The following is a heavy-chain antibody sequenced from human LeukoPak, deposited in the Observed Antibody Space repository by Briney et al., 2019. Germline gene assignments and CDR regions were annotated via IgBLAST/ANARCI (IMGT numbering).Heavy chain of an antibody. CDR1: GGSISSYY. CDR2: IYYSGST. Sequence: PSETLSLTCTVSGGSISSYYWSWIRRPPGKGLEWIGYIYYSGSTNYNPSLKSRVSISVDTSKKQFSLKLSSVTAADTAVYYCARDLPSAWFDPWGQGTLVTVSS. CDR3: ARDLPSAWFDP. V-gene: IGHV4-59*01. J-gene: IGHJ5*02.